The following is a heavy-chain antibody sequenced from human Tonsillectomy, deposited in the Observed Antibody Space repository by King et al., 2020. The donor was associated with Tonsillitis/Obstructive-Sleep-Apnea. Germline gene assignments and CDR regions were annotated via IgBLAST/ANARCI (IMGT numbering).Heavy chain of an antibody. Sequence: VQLVESGGGLVQPGGSLRLSCAASGYSSSDYWMAWVRQAPGKGPEWVANINQDASTKNYVDSVKGRFTVSRDNAKNSLYLQMNSLRVEDTAFYYCARDVSGNLDFWGQGTLVTVSS. CDR2: INQDASTK. CDR3: ARDVSGNLDF. J-gene: IGHJ4*02. CDR1: GYSSSDYW. V-gene: IGHV3-7*03. D-gene: IGHD4-23*01.